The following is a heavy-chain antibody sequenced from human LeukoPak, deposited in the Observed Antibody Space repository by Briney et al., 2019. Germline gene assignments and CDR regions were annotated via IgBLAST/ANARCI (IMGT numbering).Heavy chain of an antibody. Sequence: SETLSLTCAVSGYSISSGYYWSWIRQPAGKGLEWIGYIYYSGSTNYNPSLKSRVTISVDTSKNQFSLKLSSVTAADTAVYYCARDHGFDAFDIWGQGTMVTVSS. D-gene: IGHD3-10*01. CDR3: ARDHGFDAFDI. V-gene: IGHV4-61*10. CDR2: IYYSGST. J-gene: IGHJ3*02. CDR1: GYSISSGYY.